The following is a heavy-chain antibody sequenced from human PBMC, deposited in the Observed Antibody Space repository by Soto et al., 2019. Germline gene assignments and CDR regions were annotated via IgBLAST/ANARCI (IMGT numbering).Heavy chain of an antibody. J-gene: IGHJ5*02. CDR3: ARGSRIAARPGWFDP. V-gene: IGHV4-34*01. Sequence: PSETRSLTCAVYGGSFSGYYWSGIRQPPGKGLEWIGEINHSGSTNYNPSLKSRVTISVDTSKNQFSLKLSSVTAADTAVYYCARGSRIAARPGWFDPWGQGTLVTVSS. CDR2: INHSGST. D-gene: IGHD6-6*01. CDR1: GGSFSGYY.